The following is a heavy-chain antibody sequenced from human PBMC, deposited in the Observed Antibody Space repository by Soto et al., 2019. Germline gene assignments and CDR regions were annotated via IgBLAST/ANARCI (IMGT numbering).Heavy chain of an antibody. CDR2: IIPIFGTS. D-gene: IGHD3-10*01. J-gene: IGHJ6*02. V-gene: IGHV1-69*01. Sequence: QVQLVQSGAEVKKPGSSVKVSCKASGGTFSSYAISWVRQAPGQGLEWMGGIIPIFGTSNYAQKFQGRVTITADESTRTAYMDLSSLRSDDTAVYYCSYGSWSVDYYYYCMDVWGQGTTVTVAS. CDR1: GGTFSSYA. CDR3: SYGSWSVDYYYYCMDV.